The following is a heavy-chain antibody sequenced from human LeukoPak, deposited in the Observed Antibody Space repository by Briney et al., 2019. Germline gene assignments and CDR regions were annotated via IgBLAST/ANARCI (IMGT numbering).Heavy chain of an antibody. J-gene: IGHJ4*02. V-gene: IGHV3-23*01. CDR1: GFTFSNYA. CDR2: ISGGGDRA. D-gene: IGHD6-19*01. Sequence: GGSLRLSCAASGFTFSNYAMSWVRQAPGKGLEWVSIISGGGDRAYYADSVKGLFTISRDNSKNTLYLQMSSLRADDTAIYYCAKGGWAGRSIDSWGQGTLVTLSS. CDR3: AKGGWAGRSIDS.